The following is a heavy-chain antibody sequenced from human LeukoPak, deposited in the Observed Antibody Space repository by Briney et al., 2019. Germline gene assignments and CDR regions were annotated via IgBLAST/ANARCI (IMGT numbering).Heavy chain of an antibody. CDR1: GDTFTSYY. V-gene: IGHV1-46*01. J-gene: IGHJ4*02. CDR2: INPSGAST. D-gene: IGHD6-13*01. CDR3: AAGIEAGGLGDY. Sequence: ALVKVSCKASGDTFTSYYLHWVRQAPGHGLEWMGIINPSGASTSYAQKFQGRLTMTKDTSTSTVYMELSSLRSEDTAVYYCAAGIEAGGLGDYWGQGTLVTVSS.